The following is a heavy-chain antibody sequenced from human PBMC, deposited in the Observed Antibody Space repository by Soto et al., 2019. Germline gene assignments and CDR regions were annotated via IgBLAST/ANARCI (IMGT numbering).Heavy chain of an antibody. J-gene: IGHJ3*01. Sequence: HVQLVQSGAEVKKPGASLRVSCKASGYTFTDYYIHWVRQAPGQGLQWMGWLSPYNGATTYAQKFQDWVTMTRDTSISTAYLDRSRLSSGDTAVYYCARAQELRSFDWSWGGGAVDVWGQGTMVTASS. CDR2: LSPYNGAT. CDR3: ARAQELRSFDWSWGGGAVDV. CDR1: GYTFTDYY. V-gene: IGHV1-2*04. D-gene: IGHD3-9*01.